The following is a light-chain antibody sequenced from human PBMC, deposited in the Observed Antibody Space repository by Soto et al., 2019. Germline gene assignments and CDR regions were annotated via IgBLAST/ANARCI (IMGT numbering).Light chain of an antibody. J-gene: IGKJ4*01. Sequence: EIVMTQSPATLSVAPGERATLSCRASQSVNCNLAWYQQKPGQTPRLLIYDASSRATGIPARFSGSGSGTDFTLTISSLQSEDFAVYYCQQYNNWPLTFGGGTNVEIK. CDR1: QSVNCN. CDR2: DAS. V-gene: IGKV3-15*01. CDR3: QQYNNWPLT.